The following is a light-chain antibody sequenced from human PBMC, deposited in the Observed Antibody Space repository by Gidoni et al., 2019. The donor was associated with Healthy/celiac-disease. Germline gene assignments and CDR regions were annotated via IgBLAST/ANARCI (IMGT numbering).Light chain of an antibody. V-gene: IGKV1-6*01. Sequence: AIKMTQSPSSLSASVGDRVTITCRASQDIGNDLGWYQQKPGRAPNLLIYAASSLQSGVPSRFSGSGSGTDFTLTISSLQPEDFATYYCLQDHNYPRTFGQGTKVEI. CDR1: QDIGND. CDR3: LQDHNYPRT. CDR2: AAS. J-gene: IGKJ1*01.